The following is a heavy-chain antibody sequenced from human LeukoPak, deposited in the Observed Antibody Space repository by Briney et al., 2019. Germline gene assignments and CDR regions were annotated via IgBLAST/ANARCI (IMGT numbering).Heavy chain of an antibody. CDR3: AIQISGVVS. CDR1: GFTFSSYW. V-gene: IGHV3-74*01. Sequence: GGSLRLSCAASGFTFSSYWMHWVRHAPGKGLVWVSRINSDGSSTIYADSVKGRFTISREIAKNTLYLQMNNLRAEDTAAYYWAIQISGVVSWGQGTLVTVSS. J-gene: IGHJ4*01. CDR2: INSDGSST. D-gene: IGHD3-3*01.